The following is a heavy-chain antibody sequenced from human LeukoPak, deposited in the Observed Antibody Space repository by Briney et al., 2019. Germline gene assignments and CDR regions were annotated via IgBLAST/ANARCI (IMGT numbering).Heavy chain of an antibody. CDR1: GFTFSTYA. CDR3: ARGVRIAVAGYIDY. V-gene: IGHV3-30*04. Sequence: PGGSLRLSCAASGFTFSTYAMHWVRQAPGKGLEWVAAISYDGSNKNYADSVKGRFTVSRDNSKNTLYLQKNSLRAEDTAVYYCARGVRIAVAGYIDYWGQGTLVTVSS. CDR2: ISYDGSNK. J-gene: IGHJ4*02. D-gene: IGHD6-19*01.